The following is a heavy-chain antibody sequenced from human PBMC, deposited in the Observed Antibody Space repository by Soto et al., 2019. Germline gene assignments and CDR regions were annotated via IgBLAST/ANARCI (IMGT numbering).Heavy chain of an antibody. V-gene: IGHV4-30-2*01. D-gene: IGHD3-16*01. Sequence: SETLSLTCAVSGGSISSGGYSWSWIRQPPGKGLEWIGYIYHSGSTYYNPSPKSRVTISVDASKNQFSLKLSSVTAADTAVFYCARGFMTRGWFDPWGQGTLVTVSS. CDR1: GGSISSGGYS. CDR3: ARGFMTRGWFDP. CDR2: IYHSGST. J-gene: IGHJ5*02.